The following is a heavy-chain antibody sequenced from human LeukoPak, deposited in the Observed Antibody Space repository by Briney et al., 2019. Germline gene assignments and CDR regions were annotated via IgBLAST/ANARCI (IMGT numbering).Heavy chain of an antibody. Sequence: KAGGSLRLSCAASGFTFSSYSMNWVRQAPGKGLEWVSSISSSSSYIYYADSVKGRFTISRDNAKNSLYLQMNSLRAEDTAVYYCARGPSGYDTHFDYWGQGTLVTVSS. J-gene: IGHJ4*02. V-gene: IGHV3-21*01. CDR2: ISSSSSYI. CDR1: GFTFSSYS. CDR3: ARGPSGYDTHFDY. D-gene: IGHD5-12*01.